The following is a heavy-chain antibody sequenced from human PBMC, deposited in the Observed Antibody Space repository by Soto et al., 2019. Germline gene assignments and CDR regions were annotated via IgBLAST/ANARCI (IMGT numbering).Heavy chain of an antibody. J-gene: IGHJ2*01. Sequence: QVQLQESGPGLVKPSETLSLTCTVSGASISSYYWSWIRQTPGKGLEWIASLSYNATIFYNLSLNRGVAISVDTSKNQFCMTLISVAAAATAVYFWASQSCSGGGCYSGPQDWYFSLWGRGTLVTVSS. CDR3: ASQSCSGGGCYSGPQDWYFSL. CDR1: GASISSYY. V-gene: IGHV4-59*01. D-gene: IGHD2-15*01. CDR2: LSYNATI.